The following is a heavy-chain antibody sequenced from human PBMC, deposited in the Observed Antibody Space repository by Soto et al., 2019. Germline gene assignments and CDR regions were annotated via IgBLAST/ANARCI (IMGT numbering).Heavy chain of an antibody. Sequence: QVQLVQSRGEVKKPGASVKVSCKTSGYSFTTYGISWVRQAPGQGLEWVGWISGYNGNTNYAQNLQVRVTMTTDTSTSTAYMGRRSLRSDDTAVYYCAREGPAPYYYYGMDVWGQGSTVTVSS. V-gene: IGHV1-18*01. CDR2: ISGYNGNT. J-gene: IGHJ6*02. CDR3: AREGPAPYYYYGMDV. CDR1: GYSFTTYG.